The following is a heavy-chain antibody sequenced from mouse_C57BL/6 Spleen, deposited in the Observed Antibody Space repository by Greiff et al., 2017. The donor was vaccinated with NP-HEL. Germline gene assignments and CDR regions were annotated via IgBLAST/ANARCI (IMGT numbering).Heavy chain of an antibody. D-gene: IGHD2-5*01. J-gene: IGHJ3*01. CDR3: ARGDYSNSFAY. Sequence: LVKPGASVKISCKASGYAFSSYWMNWVKQRPGKGLEWIGQIYPGDGDTNYNGKFKGKATLTADKSSSTAYMQLSSLTSEDSAVYFCARGDYSNSFAYWGQGTLVTVSA. V-gene: IGHV1-80*01. CDR1: GYAFSSYW. CDR2: IYPGDGDT.